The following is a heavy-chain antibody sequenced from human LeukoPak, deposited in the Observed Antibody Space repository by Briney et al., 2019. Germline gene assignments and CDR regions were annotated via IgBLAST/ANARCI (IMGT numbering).Heavy chain of an antibody. Sequence: PGGSLRLSCAASGSTFSSYAMSWVRQAPGKGLEWVSSISDSSTYIYYTDSVKGRFTISRDNAKNSLYLQMNSLRADDAAVYYCAREPTSMGSDYWGQGTLVTVSS. CDR3: AREPTSMGSDY. J-gene: IGHJ4*02. CDR1: GSTFSSYA. V-gene: IGHV3-21*01. D-gene: IGHD5-18*01. CDR2: ISDSSTYI.